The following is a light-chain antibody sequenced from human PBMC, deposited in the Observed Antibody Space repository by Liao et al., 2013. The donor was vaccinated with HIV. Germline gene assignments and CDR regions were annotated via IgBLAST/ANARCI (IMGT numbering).Light chain of an antibody. CDR1: DLGNKF. CDR3: QVWDRSSWV. V-gene: IGLV3-1*01. J-gene: IGLJ3*02. CDR2: ENH. Sequence: SYELTQPPSVSVSPGHTAIVTCSGDDLGNKFVCWFQQRPGQSPILVIYENHQRPSGIPERFSGSNSGNTATLTISGAQAMDEADYFCQVWDRSSWVFGGGTKLTVL.